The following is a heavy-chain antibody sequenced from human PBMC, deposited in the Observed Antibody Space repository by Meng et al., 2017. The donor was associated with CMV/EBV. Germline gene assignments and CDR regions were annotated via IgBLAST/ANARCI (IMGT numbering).Heavy chain of an antibody. D-gene: IGHD3-10*01. CDR3: VTWLWFGELSGYYFDY. CDR1: GGSISSSSYY. CDR2: IYYSGST. J-gene: IGHJ4*02. V-gene: IGHV4-39*07. Sequence: LRESGQGLVRPSGPLSLTCSVSGGSISSSSYYWCWIRQPPGKGLEWIGSIYYSGSTYYNPSLKSRVTISVDTSKNQFSLKLSSVTAADTAVYYCVTWLWFGELSGYYFDYWGQGTLVTVSS.